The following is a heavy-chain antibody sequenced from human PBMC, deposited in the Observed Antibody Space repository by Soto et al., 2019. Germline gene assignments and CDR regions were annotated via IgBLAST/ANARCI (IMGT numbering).Heavy chain of an antibody. D-gene: IGHD1-26*01. Sequence: QVQLVQSGADMKKPGASVKVSCKASGYTFTHYDINWVRQATGQGLEWMGWMNPNTGNTGFAQKFQDRVTMTRNTSMSTAYMELSSLRSEDTALYFCATGGWGPPFDFWGQGTPVTVSS. V-gene: IGHV1-8*01. CDR3: ATGGWGPPFDF. CDR2: MNPNTGNT. J-gene: IGHJ4*02. CDR1: GYTFTHYD.